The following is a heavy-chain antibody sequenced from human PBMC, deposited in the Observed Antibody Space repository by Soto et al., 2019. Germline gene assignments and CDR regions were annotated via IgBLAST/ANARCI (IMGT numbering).Heavy chain of an antibody. Sequence: QVQLVQSGAEVKKPGASVKVSCKASGYTFTSYAMHWVRQAPGQRLEWMGWINAGNGNTKYSQKFQGRVTITRDTSASTAYMELSSLISEDTAVYYCARDWNFRYYYYMDVWGKGTTVTVSS. CDR3: ARDWNFRYYYYMDV. CDR1: GYTFTSYA. J-gene: IGHJ6*03. CDR2: INAGNGNT. V-gene: IGHV1-3*01. D-gene: IGHD1-7*01.